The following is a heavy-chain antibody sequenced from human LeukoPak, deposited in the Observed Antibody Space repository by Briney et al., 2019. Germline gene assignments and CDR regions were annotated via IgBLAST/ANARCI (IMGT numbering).Heavy chain of an antibody. CDR2: IAWNGATV. Sequence: GGSLRLSCAASGFTFDDYAMHWVRQAPGKGLEWVSGIAWNGATVGYADSVRGRFTISRDNAKNSLYPQMNSLRAEDTALYYCAKDSSSWLISWFDPWGQGTLVTVSS. V-gene: IGHV3-9*01. J-gene: IGHJ5*02. CDR3: AKDSSSWLISWFDP. CDR1: GFTFDDYA. D-gene: IGHD6-13*01.